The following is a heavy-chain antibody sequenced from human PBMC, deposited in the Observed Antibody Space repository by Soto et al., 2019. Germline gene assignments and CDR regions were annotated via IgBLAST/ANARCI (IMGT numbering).Heavy chain of an antibody. CDR2: IKQDGSEK. J-gene: IGHJ3*02. CDR1: GFTFSSYW. CDR3: ARGGYCSGGSCYGAFDI. D-gene: IGHD2-15*01. Sequence: GGSLRLSCAASGFTFSSYWMSWVRQAPWKGLEWVANIKQDGSEKYYVDSVKGRFTISRDNAKNSLYLQMNSLRAEDTAVYYCARGGYCSGGSCYGAFDIWGQGTMVTGSS. V-gene: IGHV3-7*01.